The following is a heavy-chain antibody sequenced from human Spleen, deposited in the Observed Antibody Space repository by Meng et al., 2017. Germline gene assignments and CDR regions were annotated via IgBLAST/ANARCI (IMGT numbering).Heavy chain of an antibody. CDR3: ASGQWPHYFDY. J-gene: IGHJ4*02. CDR2: IFPGDSDT. V-gene: IGHV5-51*01. D-gene: IGHD6-19*01. CDR1: GYSFSTYW. Sequence: GESLKISCKGSGYSFSTYWIGWVRHMPGKGLEWMGIIFPGDSDTRYGPSFQGQVTISVDKSISTAYLQWSSLKASDTAMYYCASGQWPHYFDYWGQGTLVT.